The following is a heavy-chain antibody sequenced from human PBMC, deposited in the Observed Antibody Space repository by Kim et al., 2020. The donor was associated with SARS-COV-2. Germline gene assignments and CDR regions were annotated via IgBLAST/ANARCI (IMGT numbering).Heavy chain of an antibody. Sequence: GGSLRLSCVGSGFTFRNFAIHWVRQAPGKGLQWVAVIAYDGSNKYYTNSVRGRFTISRDNSKSTLYLQMNSLRSEDTAVYYCARGGLPTGRDWETYYALDVWGQGTTVTVSS. CDR3: ARGGLPTGRDWETYYALDV. CDR1: GFTFRNFA. J-gene: IGHJ6*02. CDR2: IAYDGSNK. D-gene: IGHD3-9*01. V-gene: IGHV3-30-3*01.